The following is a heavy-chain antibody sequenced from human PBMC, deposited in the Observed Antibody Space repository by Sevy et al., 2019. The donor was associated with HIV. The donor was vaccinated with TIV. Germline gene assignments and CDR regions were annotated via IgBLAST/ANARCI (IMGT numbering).Heavy chain of an antibody. D-gene: IGHD3-16*01. CDR3: ARALGEHSHGGEVFDM. CDR1: RFIFSHYG. V-gene: IGHV3-33*01. Sequence: GRSLRLSCTASRFIFSHYGMHWIRRAPGKGLEWVAVIWPDRGNKFYGDSVKGRFTISRDNSKNTVDLQMFSLRAEVTSIYYCARALGEHSHGGEVFDMWGQGTPVSVSS. J-gene: IGHJ3*02. CDR2: IWPDRGNK.